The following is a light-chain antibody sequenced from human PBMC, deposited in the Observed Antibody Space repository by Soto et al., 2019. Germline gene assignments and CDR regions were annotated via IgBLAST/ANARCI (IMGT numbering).Light chain of an antibody. CDR1: QDLNSK. CDR3: QQYYGYPRT. V-gene: IGKV1-8*01. Sequence: AIRVTQSPSSFSASTGDRVTITCRASQDLNSKLAWYQQKTGKAPKLLIIASTTLQRGVSSRFSGSRSGTDFTLIINPLQAEDSATYYCQQYYGYPRTFGQGTKVEI. J-gene: IGKJ1*01. CDR2: AST.